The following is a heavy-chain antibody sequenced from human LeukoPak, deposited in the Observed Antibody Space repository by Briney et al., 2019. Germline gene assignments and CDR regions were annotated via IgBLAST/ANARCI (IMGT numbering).Heavy chain of an antibody. Sequence: PGGSLCLTCAASGVSFSSTAFNWVRQAPGKGLEWVSYISSSGSTIYYADSVKGRFTISRDNAKNSLYLKMNSLRAEDTAVYYCAQLGEEIHFDYWGQGTLVTVSS. CDR2: ISSSGSTI. J-gene: IGHJ4*02. V-gene: IGHV3-48*03. CDR1: GVSFSSTA. CDR3: AQLGEEIHFDY. D-gene: IGHD3-10*01.